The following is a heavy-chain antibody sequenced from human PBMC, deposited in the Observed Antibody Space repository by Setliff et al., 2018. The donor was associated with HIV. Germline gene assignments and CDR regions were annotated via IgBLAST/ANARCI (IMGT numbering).Heavy chain of an antibody. J-gene: IGHJ5*02. CDR3: ARGYCDTSGCLRGGDVS. CDR1: GLTLSNSA. V-gene: IGHV3-66*02. D-gene: IGHD3-22*01. Sequence: PGGSLRLSCAASGLTLSNSAMTWVRQKPGRGLEWVSLIQSGGIIYYADSVKGRFTISRDNSKNTLYLQMNSLRTEDTAVYYCARGYCDTSGCLRGGDVSWGQETLVTVSS. CDR2: IQSGGII.